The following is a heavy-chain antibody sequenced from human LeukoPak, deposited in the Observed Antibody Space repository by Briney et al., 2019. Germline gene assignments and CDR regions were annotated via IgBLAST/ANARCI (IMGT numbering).Heavy chain of an antibody. CDR3: AXXGXXWXXXXXDY. J-gene: IGHJ4*01. Sequence: SETLSLTCTVSGGSISSGGYYWSWIRQHPGKGLEWIGYIYYSGSTYYNPSLKSRVTISVDTSKNQFSLKLSSVTAADTAVYYXAXXGXXWXXXXXDYXXXGTLVTVS. V-gene: IGHV4-31*03. CDR1: GGSISSGGYY. CDR2: IYYSGST.